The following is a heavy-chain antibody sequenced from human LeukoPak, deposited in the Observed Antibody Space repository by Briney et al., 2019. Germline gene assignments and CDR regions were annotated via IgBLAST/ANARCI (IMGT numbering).Heavy chain of an antibody. Sequence: SETLSLTCAVYGGSFSGYYWSWIRQPPGKGLEWIGEINHSGSTNYNPSLKSRVTISLDTSKNQISLQLSSVTAADTAVYYCARLRRVRGGRMEFDSWGQGTLVTVSS. D-gene: IGHD3-10*01. J-gene: IGHJ5*01. CDR3: ARLRRVRGGRMEFDS. V-gene: IGHV4-34*01. CDR1: GGSFSGYY. CDR2: INHSGST.